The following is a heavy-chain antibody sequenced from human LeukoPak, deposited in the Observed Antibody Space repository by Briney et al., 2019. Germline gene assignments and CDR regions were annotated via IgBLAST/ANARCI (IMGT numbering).Heavy chain of an antibody. CDR3: ARDYRGTYPPGYFDY. J-gene: IGHJ4*02. Sequence: SETLSLTCTVSGGSISSRSYYWGWIRQPPGKGLEWIGIIYYSGSTYSNPSLRSRVTISLDTSKNQFSLNLSSLTAADTAVYYCARDYRGTYPPGYFDYWGQGTLVTVSS. CDR2: IYYSGST. D-gene: IGHD3-16*02. CDR1: GGSISSRSYY. V-gene: IGHV4-39*07.